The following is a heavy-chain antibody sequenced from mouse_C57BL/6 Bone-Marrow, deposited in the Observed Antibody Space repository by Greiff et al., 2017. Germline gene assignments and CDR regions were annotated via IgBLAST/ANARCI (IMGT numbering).Heavy chain of an antibody. CDR3: ARTPATD. J-gene: IGHJ2*01. V-gene: IGHV5-6*03. D-gene: IGHD1-2*01. Sequence: DVMLVESGGGLVKPGGSLKLSCAASGFTFSSYGMSWVRQTPDKRLEWVATISSGGSYTYYPDSVKGRFTISRDNAKNTLYLQMSSLKSEDTAMYYCARTPATDWGQGTTLTVSS. CDR2: ISSGGSYT. CDR1: GFTFSSYG.